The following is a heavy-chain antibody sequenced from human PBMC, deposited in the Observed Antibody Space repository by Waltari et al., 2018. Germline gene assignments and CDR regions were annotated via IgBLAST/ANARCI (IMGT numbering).Heavy chain of an antibody. Sequence: EVQLLESGGDLVQPGGSLRLSCVASGFTFSSYVMNWVRQAPGKGCEWVSSISDAGGIINYADSVKGRFTISRDNSKNTLYLQMNSLRAEDTAVYYCARASGVDYWGQGTLVTISS. D-gene: IGHD3-16*01. V-gene: IGHV3-23*01. J-gene: IGHJ4*02. CDR1: GFTFSSYV. CDR3: ARASGVDY. CDR2: ISDAGGII.